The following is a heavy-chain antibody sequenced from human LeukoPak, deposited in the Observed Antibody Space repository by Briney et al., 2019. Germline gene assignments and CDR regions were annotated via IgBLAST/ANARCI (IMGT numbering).Heavy chain of an antibody. Sequence: GASMKVSCKASGYTSTGYYMHWVRQAPGQGLEWMGWINPHSGGTNYAQKFQGRVTMTRDTSISTAYMELSRLRSDDTAMYYCARDSLEWGYCSSSSCYVGFDPWGQGTLVTVSS. J-gene: IGHJ5*02. CDR2: INPHSGGT. CDR3: ARDSLEWGYCSSSSCYVGFDP. CDR1: GYTSTGYY. D-gene: IGHD2-2*01. V-gene: IGHV1-2*02.